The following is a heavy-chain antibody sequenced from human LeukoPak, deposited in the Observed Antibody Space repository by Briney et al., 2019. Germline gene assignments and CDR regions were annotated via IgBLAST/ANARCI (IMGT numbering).Heavy chain of an antibody. V-gene: IGHV4-39*07. CDR2: IYYSGGT. Sequence: SETLSLNCTVSVGSISSSSYYWGLSRQPPGKGVGWIGSIYYSGGTYDNPSLKSRVTISVETSKNQVSLKLSSVTTADTDVLYYARENHDGSGTFDIWGQGTMVTVSS. CDR1: VGSISSSSYY. J-gene: IGHJ3*02. D-gene: IGHD3-22*01. CDR3: ARENHDGSGTFDI.